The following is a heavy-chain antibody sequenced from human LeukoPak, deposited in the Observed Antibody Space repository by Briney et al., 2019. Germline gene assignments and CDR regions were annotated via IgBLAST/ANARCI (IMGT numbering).Heavy chain of an antibody. CDR3: ARECSGGSCYEP. CDR2: ISITVTYI. D-gene: IGHD2-15*01. J-gene: IGHJ5*02. CDR1: GFTFSSYG. V-gene: IGHV3-21*01. Sequence: GGSLRLSCAASGFTFSSYGMTWIRQAPGEGQEWVSSISITVTYIYYADSVKGRFTISRDNAKNSLYLQMNSLRAEDTAVYYCARECSGGSCYEPWGQGTLVTVSS.